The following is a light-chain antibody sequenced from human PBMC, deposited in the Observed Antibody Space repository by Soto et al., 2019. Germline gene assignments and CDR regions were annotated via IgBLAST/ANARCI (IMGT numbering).Light chain of an antibody. CDR3: QQLNTPPYT. V-gene: IGKV1-9*01. CDR2: AAS. Sequence: DIQLTQSPSFLSAAVGDRVTLTCRASQGISSFLAWYQQKPGKAPKLLISAASTLQSGVPSRLSGSGSGTEFTLTISSLQTEDFATYYCQQLNTPPYTFGQGTKLEIK. CDR1: QGISSF. J-gene: IGKJ2*01.